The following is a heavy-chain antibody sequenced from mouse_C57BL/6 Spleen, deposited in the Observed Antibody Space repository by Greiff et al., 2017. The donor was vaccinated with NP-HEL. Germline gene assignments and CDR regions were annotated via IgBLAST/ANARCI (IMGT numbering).Heavy chain of an antibody. J-gene: IGHJ2*01. CDR1: GYTFTDYY. Sequence: QVQLQQSGAELVRPGASVKLSCKASGYTFTDYYINWVKQRPGQGLEWIARIYPGSGNTYYNEKFKGKATLTAEKSSSTAYMQLSSLTSEDSAVYFCAREGIYYDYDVFDYWGQGTTLTVSS. CDR2: IYPGSGNT. CDR3: AREGIYYDYDVFDY. V-gene: IGHV1-76*01. D-gene: IGHD2-4*01.